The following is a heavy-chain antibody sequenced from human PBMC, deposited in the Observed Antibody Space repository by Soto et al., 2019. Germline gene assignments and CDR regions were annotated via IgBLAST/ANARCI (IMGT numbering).Heavy chain of an antibody. CDR3: DRARGARYFDY. D-gene: IGHD2-15*01. CDR2: IYYSGST. Sequence: QVQLQESGPGLVKPSQTLSLTCTVAGGSISSGDYYWSWIRQPPGKGLEWIGYIYYSGSTYYNPSLKIRVTISVDTSKNQFSLKLSSVTAADTAVYYCDRARGARYFDYWGQGTLVTVSS. V-gene: IGHV4-30-4*01. J-gene: IGHJ4*02. CDR1: GGSISSGDYY.